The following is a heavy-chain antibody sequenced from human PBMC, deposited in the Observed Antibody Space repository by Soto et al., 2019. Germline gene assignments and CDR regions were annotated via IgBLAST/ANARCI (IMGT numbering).Heavy chain of an antibody. V-gene: IGHV3-48*01. CDR1: GFTFSNYS. J-gene: IGHJ5*02. CDR2: ISSSSNSI. Sequence: GGSLRLSCAASGFTFSNYSMHWVRQAPGKKLKWISYISSSSNSIYYADSVRGRFTISRDDAKNSLYLQMNSLRAEDTAVYYCARAYYYDSSVYYRWFDPWGQGTLVTVSS. CDR3: ARAYYYDSSVYYRWFDP. D-gene: IGHD3-22*01.